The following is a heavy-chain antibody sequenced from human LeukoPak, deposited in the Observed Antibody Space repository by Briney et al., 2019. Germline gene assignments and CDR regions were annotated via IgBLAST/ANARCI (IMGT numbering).Heavy chain of an antibody. Sequence: SETLSLTCTVSGGSISSSSYYWGWIRQPPGKGLEWIGSIYYSGSTYYNPSPKSRVTISVDTSKNQFSLKLSSVTAADTAVYYCARGPREKLWTRMFDYWGQGTLVTVSS. D-gene: IGHD3-10*01. J-gene: IGHJ4*02. CDR3: ARGPREKLWTRMFDY. CDR1: GGSISSSSYY. V-gene: IGHV4-39*07. CDR2: IYYSGST.